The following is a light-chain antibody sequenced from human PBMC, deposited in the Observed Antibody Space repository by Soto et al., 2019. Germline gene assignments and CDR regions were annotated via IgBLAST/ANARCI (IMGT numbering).Light chain of an antibody. CDR3: QQLNTSTWT. CDR2: AAS. CDR1: QGISSY. J-gene: IGKJ1*01. Sequence: AIRITQSPSSFSASTGDRVTITCRASQGISSYLAWYQHKPGKDPKLLIYAASTLQSGVPSRFSGSGSGTDFNLTISCLQPEDFATYECQQLNTSTWTFGQGTKVDIK. V-gene: IGKV1-8*01.